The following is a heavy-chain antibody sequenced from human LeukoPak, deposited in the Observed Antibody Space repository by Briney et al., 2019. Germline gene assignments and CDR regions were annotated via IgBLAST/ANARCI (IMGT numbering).Heavy chain of an antibody. Sequence: ASVKVSCKAPGFTFNAYNIHWVRQAPGQGLEWMGWINPNSGGTNYAQKFQGRVTMTRDTSISTAYMELSRLRSDDTAVYYCAREANFDRIYLYYYMDVWGKGTTVTISS. CDR2: INPNSGGT. CDR1: GFTFNAYN. V-gene: IGHV1-2*02. J-gene: IGHJ6*03. D-gene: IGHD3-9*01. CDR3: AREANFDRIYLYYYMDV.